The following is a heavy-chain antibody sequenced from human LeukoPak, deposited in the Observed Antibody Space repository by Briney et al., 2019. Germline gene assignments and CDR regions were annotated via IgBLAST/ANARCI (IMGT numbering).Heavy chain of an antibody. J-gene: IGHJ4*02. Sequence: ASVKVSCKASGYTFTSYGISWGRQAPGQGLEWMGWISAYNGNTNYAQKLQGRVTMTTDTSTSTAYMELRSLRSDDTAVYYCARAVPYYDYVWGKDYWGQGTLVTVSS. CDR3: ARAVPYYDYVWGKDY. CDR1: GYTFTSYG. V-gene: IGHV1-18*01. CDR2: ISAYNGNT. D-gene: IGHD3-16*01.